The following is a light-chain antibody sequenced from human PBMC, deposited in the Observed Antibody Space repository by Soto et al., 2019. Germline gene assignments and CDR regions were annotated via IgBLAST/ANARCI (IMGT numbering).Light chain of an antibody. CDR1: QNLKSSY. V-gene: IGKV3-20*01. CDR3: QQYDDPLS. CDR2: AAS. Sequence: EVVLTQSPGTLSLSPGERATLSCRASQNLKSSYLAWYQQRPGQAPVLLIHAASIRATGIPDRFSGSGSGTDFTLTITRLEPDDFALYVCQQYDDPLSFGGGTKVEIK. J-gene: IGKJ4*01.